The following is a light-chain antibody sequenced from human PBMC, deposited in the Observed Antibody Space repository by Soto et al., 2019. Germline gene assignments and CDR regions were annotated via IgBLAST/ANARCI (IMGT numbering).Light chain of an antibody. Sequence: IVLTQSPATLSLSPGERATLSCRATQSVTTSLAWYQQKPGQAPRLLIYGASTRATGIPARFSGSGSGTEFTLTISSLQSEDFAVYYCQQYSNWPSWTFGQGTKVDIK. J-gene: IGKJ1*01. CDR1: QSVTTS. CDR2: GAS. V-gene: IGKV3-15*01. CDR3: QQYSNWPSWT.